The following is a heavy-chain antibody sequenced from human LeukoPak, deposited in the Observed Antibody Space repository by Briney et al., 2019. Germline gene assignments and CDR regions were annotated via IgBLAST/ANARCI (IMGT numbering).Heavy chain of an antibody. V-gene: IGHV3-74*01. CDR3: ARAPSEVGGYYPEYFRH. Sequence: TGGSLRLSCEASGFTFSRYWMHWVRQAPGKGLVWVSLIKSDGKTNYADSVKGRFTISRDNAKNTVSLQMDSLRAEDTGVYYCARAPSEVGGYYPEYFRHWGQGTLVTVSS. CDR2: IKSDGKT. CDR1: GFTFSRYW. J-gene: IGHJ1*01. D-gene: IGHD3-22*01.